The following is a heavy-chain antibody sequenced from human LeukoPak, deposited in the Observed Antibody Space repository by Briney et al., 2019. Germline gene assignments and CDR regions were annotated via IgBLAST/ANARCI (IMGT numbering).Heavy chain of an antibody. CDR3: ARLYDSSGSDDAFDI. CDR2: IYPGESDT. J-gene: IGHJ3*02. CDR1: GYSFTSYW. D-gene: IGHD3-22*01. Sequence: GESLKISCKGSGYSFTSYWIGWVRQMPGKGLGWMGIIYPGESDTRYSPCFQGQVTISANKSISTAYLLWSSLKASGTAMYYCARLYDSSGSDDAFDIWGQGTMVTVSS. V-gene: IGHV5-51*01.